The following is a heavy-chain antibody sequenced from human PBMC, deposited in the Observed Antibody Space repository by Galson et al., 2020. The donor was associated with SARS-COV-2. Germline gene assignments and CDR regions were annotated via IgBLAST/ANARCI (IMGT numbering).Heavy chain of an antibody. Sequence: SQTLSLTCTVSGGSISSYYWSWIRQPPGKGLEWIGYIYYSGSTNYNPSLKSRVTISVDTSKNQFSLKLSSVTAADTAVYYCARGRPNYYDSSGYYLGGAFDIWGQGTMVTVSS. CDR3: ARGRPNYYDSSGYYLGGAFDI. V-gene: IGHV4-59*01. J-gene: IGHJ3*02. D-gene: IGHD3-22*01. CDR1: GGSISSYY. CDR2: IYYSGST.